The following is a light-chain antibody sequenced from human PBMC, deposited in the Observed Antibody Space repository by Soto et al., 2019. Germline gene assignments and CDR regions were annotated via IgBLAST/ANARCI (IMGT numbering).Light chain of an antibody. CDR3: QQSYSTLSIT. CDR2: AAS. Sequence: DIQMTQSPSSLSASVGDRVTITCRASESINRHLNWYQQKPGKAPKLLIYAASSLQNGVPSRFSGSGSVTDSTITISNLQPEDFATYYCQQSYSTLSITFGQGTRLEIK. CDR1: ESINRH. V-gene: IGKV1-39*01. J-gene: IGKJ5*01.